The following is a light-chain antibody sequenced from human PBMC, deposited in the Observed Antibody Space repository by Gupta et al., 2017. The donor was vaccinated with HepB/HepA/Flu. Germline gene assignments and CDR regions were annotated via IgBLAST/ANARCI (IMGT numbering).Light chain of an antibody. CDR2: DAS. CDR3: QQRSIWPIT. J-gene: IGKJ4*01. Sequence: EMVFTQSPATLSLSPGERATHSFMASQSVSSYLGWYQQKPGQAPRLLIYDASNRATGIPASFSGSGSGTEFTLTISRLEPEDVAVYYCQQRSIWPITFGRGTKVEIK. CDR1: QSVSSY. V-gene: IGKV3-11*01.